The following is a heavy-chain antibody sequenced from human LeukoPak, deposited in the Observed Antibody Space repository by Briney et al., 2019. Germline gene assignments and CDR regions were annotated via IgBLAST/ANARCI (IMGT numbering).Heavy chain of an antibody. CDR3: AKDQRWESPHYLDS. J-gene: IGHJ4*02. Sequence: GESLRLSCTASGFTFSNFWMGWVRQAPGKGLEWVANIKQDETEKFYLGSVKGRFTISSDNSKNTLYVQMNSLRDEDTAVYYCAKDQRWESPHYLDSWGQGTLVTVSS. CDR2: IKQDETEK. D-gene: IGHD1-26*01. V-gene: IGHV3-7*03. CDR1: GFTFSNFW.